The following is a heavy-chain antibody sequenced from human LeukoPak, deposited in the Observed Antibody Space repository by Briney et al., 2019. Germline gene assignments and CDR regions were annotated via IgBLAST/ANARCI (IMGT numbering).Heavy chain of an antibody. CDR2: ISGSDAGT. CDR3: AKERSFGTWLGDY. CDR1: GFTFSSYA. V-gene: IGHV3-23*01. J-gene: IGHJ4*02. Sequence: GGSLRLSCAASGFTFSSYAMSWVRQAPGKGLEWVSAISGSDAGTYYADSVKGRFTISRDNSKNTLYLQMNSLRAEDTAIYYCAKERSFGTWLGDYWGQGTLVTVSS. D-gene: IGHD2/OR15-2a*01.